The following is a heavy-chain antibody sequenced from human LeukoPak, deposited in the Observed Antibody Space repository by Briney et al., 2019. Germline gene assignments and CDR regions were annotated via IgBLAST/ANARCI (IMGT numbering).Heavy chain of an antibody. J-gene: IGHJ6*02. D-gene: IGHD3-22*01. Sequence: SETLSLTCAVYGVSFSGYYWSWIRQPPGKGLEWIGSIYYSGSTYYNPSLKSRVTISVDTTKNQFSLKLSSVTAADTAVYYCARSEGYYYDSSGYLLGYGMDVWGQGTTVTVSS. CDR3: ARSEGYYYDSSGYLLGYGMDV. CDR1: GVSFSGYY. CDR2: IYYSGST. V-gene: IGHV4-34*01.